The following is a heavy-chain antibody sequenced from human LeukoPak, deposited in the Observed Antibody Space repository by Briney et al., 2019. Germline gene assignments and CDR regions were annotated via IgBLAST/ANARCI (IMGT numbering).Heavy chain of an antibody. CDR1: GFTFSSYS. CDR3: TRDPNYYDSTGSIDY. D-gene: IGHD3-22*01. CDR2: ISSSSSYI. Sequence: GGSLRLSCAASGFTFSSYSMNWVRQAPGKGLEWVSSISSSSSYIYYADSVKGRFTISRDNAKNSLYLQMNSLRVEDTAVYYCTRDPNYYDSTGSIDYWGQGTLVTVSS. V-gene: IGHV3-21*01. J-gene: IGHJ4*02.